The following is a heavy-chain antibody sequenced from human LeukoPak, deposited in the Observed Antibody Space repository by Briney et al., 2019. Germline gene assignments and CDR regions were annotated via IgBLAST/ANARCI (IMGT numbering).Heavy chain of an antibody. D-gene: IGHD2-2*01. CDR3: ARKLGYCSSTSCYAYKVDY. V-gene: IGHV4-39*01. CDR1: GGSISSSSYY. CDR2: IYYSGST. J-gene: IGHJ4*02. Sequence: PSETLSLTCTVSGGSISSSSYYWGWIRQPPGKGLEWIGSIYYSGSTYYNPSLKSRVTISVDTSKNQFSLKLSSVTAADTAVYYCARKLGYCSSTSCYAYKVDYWGQGTLVTVSS.